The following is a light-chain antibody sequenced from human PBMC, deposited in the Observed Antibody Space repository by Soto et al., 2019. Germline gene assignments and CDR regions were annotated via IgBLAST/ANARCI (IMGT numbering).Light chain of an antibody. J-gene: IGKJ4*01. V-gene: IGKV3-20*01. CDR1: QNVRNNY. Sequence: EVVLTQSPGTLSLSPGERATLSCRASQNVRNNYLSWYQHKPGQAPRLLIYVASGRATGVPDRFSGSGSGTDFTLTITRLEPEDSAVYYCQQFGGSPRLSFGGGTKVEI. CDR3: QQFGGSPRLS. CDR2: VAS.